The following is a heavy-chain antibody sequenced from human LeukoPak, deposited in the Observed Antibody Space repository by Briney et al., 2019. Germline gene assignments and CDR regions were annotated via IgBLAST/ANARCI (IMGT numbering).Heavy chain of an antibody. D-gene: IGHD6-19*01. V-gene: IGHV3-33*06. CDR2: IWFDGNNK. CDR3: VKDLGHSSGWYPLGY. J-gene: IGHJ4*02. Sequence: GGSLRLSCATSGFTFKSYGMHWVRQAPGKGLEWVAVIWFDGNNKYYVDSVKGRFTISRDNSRNTLYLQMNSLRAEDTAVYYCVKDLGHSSGWYPLGYWGQGTLVTVSS. CDR1: GFTFKSYG.